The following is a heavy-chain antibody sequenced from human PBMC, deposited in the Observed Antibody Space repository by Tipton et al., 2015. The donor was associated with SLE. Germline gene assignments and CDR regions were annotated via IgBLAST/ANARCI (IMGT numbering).Heavy chain of an antibody. V-gene: IGHV3-30*02. CDR2: IRYDGSNK. D-gene: IGHD6-13*01. J-gene: IGHJ4*02. CDR1: GFTFSSYG. CDR3: AKASAEAAAGMGDY. Sequence: GSLRLSCAASGFTFSSYGMHWVRQAPGKGLEWLAFIRYDGSNKYYADSVKGRFTISRDNSKSTLYLQMNSLRADDTAVYYCAKASAEAAAGMGDYWGQGTLVTVPS.